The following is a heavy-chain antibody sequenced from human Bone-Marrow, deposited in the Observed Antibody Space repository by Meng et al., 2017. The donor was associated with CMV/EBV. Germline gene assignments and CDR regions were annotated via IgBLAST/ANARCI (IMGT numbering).Heavy chain of an antibody. V-gene: IGHV4-38-2*02. D-gene: IGHD6-19*01. CDR2: IYHSGST. Sequence: SETLSLTCTVSGYSISSGYYWGWIRQPPGKGLEWIGCIYHSGSTYYNPSSKSRVPISVDTSKNQFTLKLSSVTAADTAVYYCARTAVAGTVEYWGQGTLVTVSS. CDR1: GYSISSGYY. CDR3: ARTAVAGTVEY. J-gene: IGHJ4*02.